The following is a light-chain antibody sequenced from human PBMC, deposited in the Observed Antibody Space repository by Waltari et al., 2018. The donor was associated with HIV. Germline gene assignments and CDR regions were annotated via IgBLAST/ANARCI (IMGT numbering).Light chain of an antibody. J-gene: IGKJ1*01. CDR1: QSVRSSY. Sequence: DIVFPHSPGPLSLSPGARAILPCRASQSVRSSYLAWYQQKPGQAPRILIYGVSSRATGIPDRFSGSGSGTEFILTISRLEPEDFAVYYCQQYDSPPRTFGQGTKVEIK. V-gene: IGKV3-20*01. CDR2: GVS. CDR3: QQYDSPPRT.